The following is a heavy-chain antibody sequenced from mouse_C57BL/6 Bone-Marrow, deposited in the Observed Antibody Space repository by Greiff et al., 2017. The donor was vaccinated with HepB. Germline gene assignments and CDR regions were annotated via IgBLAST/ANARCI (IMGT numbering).Heavy chain of an antibody. CDR3: ARGGITTSYAMDY. V-gene: IGHV5-6-5*01. D-gene: IGHD2-4*01. CDR2: ISSGGST. Sequence: DVMLVESGGGLVKPGGSLKLSCVASGFTFSSYAMSWVRQTPEKRLEWVASISSGGSTYYPDSVKGRFTISRDNARNILYLQMSSLRSEDTAMYYCARGGITTSYAMDYWGQGTSVTVSS. CDR1: GFTFSSYA. J-gene: IGHJ4*01.